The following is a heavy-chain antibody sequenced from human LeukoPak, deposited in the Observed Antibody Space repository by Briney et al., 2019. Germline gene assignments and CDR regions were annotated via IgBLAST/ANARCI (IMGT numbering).Heavy chain of an antibody. Sequence: GGSLRLSCAASVFTFSSYWMSWVRQAPGKGLEGVANIKQDGSEKYYVDSVKGRFTISRDNAKNSLYLQMNSLRAEHTAVYYCARIAAAGYDYWGQGTLVTVSS. CDR2: IKQDGSEK. V-gene: IGHV3-7*01. CDR3: ARIAAAGYDY. D-gene: IGHD6-13*01. CDR1: VFTFSSYW. J-gene: IGHJ4*02.